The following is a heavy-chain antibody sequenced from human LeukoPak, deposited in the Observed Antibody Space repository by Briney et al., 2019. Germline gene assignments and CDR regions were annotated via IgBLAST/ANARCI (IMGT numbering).Heavy chain of an antibody. D-gene: IGHD2/OR15-2a*01. CDR3: ASSRLYGYYYYYYYMDV. J-gene: IGHJ6*03. V-gene: IGHV1-69*13. CDR2: IIPIFGTA. CDR1: GYTFTSYG. Sequence: SVKVSCKASGYTFTSYGISWVRQAPGQGLEWMGGIIPIFGTANYAQKFQGRVTITADESTSTAYMELSSLRSEDTAVYYCASSRLYGYYYYYYYMDVWGKGTTVTISS.